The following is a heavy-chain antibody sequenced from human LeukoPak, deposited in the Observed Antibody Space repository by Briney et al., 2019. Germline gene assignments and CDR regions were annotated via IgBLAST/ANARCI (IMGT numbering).Heavy chain of an antibody. CDR2: INHSGST. D-gene: IGHD3-3*01. CDR3: ARSRTLNYDFWSGYYRNDAFDI. J-gene: IGHJ3*02. Sequence: SETLSLTCAVYGGSFSGYHWSWIRQPPGKGLEWIGEINHSGSTNYNPSLKSRATISVDTSKNQFSLKLSSVTAADTAVYYCARSRTLNYDFWSGYYRNDAFDIWGQGTMVTVSS. CDR1: GGSFSGYH. V-gene: IGHV4-34*01.